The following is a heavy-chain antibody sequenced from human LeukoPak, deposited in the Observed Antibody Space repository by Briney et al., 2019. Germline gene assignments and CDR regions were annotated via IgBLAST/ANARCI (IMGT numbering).Heavy chain of an antibody. V-gene: IGHV3-7*01. CDR2: VKQDGSEK. CDR1: GFIFSSYW. D-gene: IGHD6-19*01. J-gene: IGHJ4*02. Sequence: PGGSLRLSCAASGFIFSSYWMSWVRQAPGKGLEWVASVKQDGSEKYYVDSVKGRFTISRDNAKNSLYLQMHSLRAEDTAVYYCARVSSGWYEPSFDYWGQGTLVTVSS. CDR3: ARVSSGWYEPSFDY.